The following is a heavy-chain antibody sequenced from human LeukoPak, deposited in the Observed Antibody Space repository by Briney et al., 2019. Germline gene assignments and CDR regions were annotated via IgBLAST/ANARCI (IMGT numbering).Heavy chain of an antibody. CDR1: GFAFDDYA. J-gene: IGHJ4*02. V-gene: IGHV3-9*01. CDR3: AEALGLRFLEWLTFDY. Sequence: GGSLRLSCAASGFAFDDYAMHWVLQAPGKGLEWVSGISWNSGSIGYADSVKGRFTISRDNAKNSLYLQMNSLRAEDTALYYCAEALGLRFLEWLTFDYWGQGTLVTVSS. CDR2: ISWNSGSI. D-gene: IGHD3-3*01.